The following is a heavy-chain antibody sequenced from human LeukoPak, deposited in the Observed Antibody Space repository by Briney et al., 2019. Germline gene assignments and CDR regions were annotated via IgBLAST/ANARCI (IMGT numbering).Heavy chain of an antibody. D-gene: IGHD4-17*01. CDR1: GGSISSSNW. CDR3: ARVDYGDYSKDFDY. J-gene: IGHJ4*02. Sequence: SGTLSLTCAVSGGSISSSNWWSWVRQPSGKGLEWIGEIYHRGRTNYNPSLKSRVTISVDTSKNQFSLRLSSVTAADTAMYYCARVDYGDYSKDFDYWGQGILVTVSS. V-gene: IGHV4-4*02. CDR2: IYHRGRT.